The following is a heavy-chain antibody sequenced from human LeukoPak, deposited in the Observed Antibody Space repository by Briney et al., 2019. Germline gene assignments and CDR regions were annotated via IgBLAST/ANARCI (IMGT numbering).Heavy chain of an antibody. CDR3: ARVGKVGATGALDI. D-gene: IGHD1-26*01. Sequence: RGSLRLSCAASVYTFTAYYMSWIRQALGKGLQWLSYISDGGTTIFDADSVKGRFTISRDNAKNSLYLQLSSLKGEDTAVYYCARVGKVGATGALDIWGQGTLVTVSS. J-gene: IGHJ3*02. CDR1: VYTFTAYY. CDR2: ISDGGTTI. V-gene: IGHV3-11*04.